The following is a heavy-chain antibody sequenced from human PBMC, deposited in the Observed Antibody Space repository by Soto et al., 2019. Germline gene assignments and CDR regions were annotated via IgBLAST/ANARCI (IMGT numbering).Heavy chain of an antibody. CDR2: IYYSGST. D-gene: IGHD3-22*01. CDR3: ARLSYYDSSGVDY. J-gene: IGHJ4*02. V-gene: IGHV4-39*01. Sequence: KSSETLSLTCTVSGGSISSSSYYWGWIRQPPGKGLEWIGSIYYSGSTYYNPSLKSRVTISVDTSKNQFSLKLSSVTAADTAVYYCARLSYYDSSGVDYWGQGTLVTVSS. CDR1: GGSISSSSYY.